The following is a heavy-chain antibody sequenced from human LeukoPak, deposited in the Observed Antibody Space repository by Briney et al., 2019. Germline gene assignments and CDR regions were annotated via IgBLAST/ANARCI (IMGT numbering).Heavy chain of an antibody. CDR3: ASSLEPGIAVAGTYYFDY. CDR1: GYSFTSYW. CDR2: IDPSDSYT. Sequence: GESLKISCKGSGYSFTSYWISWVRQMPGKGLEWMGRIDPSDSYTNYSPSFQGHVTISAGKSISTAYLQWSSLKASDTAMYYCASSLEPGIAVAGTYYFDYWGQGTLVTVSS. V-gene: IGHV5-10-1*01. D-gene: IGHD6-19*01. J-gene: IGHJ4*02.